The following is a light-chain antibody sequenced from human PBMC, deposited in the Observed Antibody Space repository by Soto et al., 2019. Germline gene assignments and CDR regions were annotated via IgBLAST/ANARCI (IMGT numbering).Light chain of an antibody. Sequence: EIVLTQSPATLSLSPGERATLSCRASQSVSSYLAWYQQKPGQAPRLLIYNAFNRATGIPARFSGSGSGTDFTLTIISLEPEDFAVYYCQQRSNWLALTFGGGTKVEIK. CDR2: NAF. CDR1: QSVSSY. CDR3: QQRSNWLALT. V-gene: IGKV3-11*01. J-gene: IGKJ4*01.